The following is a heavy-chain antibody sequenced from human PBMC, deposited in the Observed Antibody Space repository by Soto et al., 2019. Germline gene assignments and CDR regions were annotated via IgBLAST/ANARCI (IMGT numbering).Heavy chain of an antibody. D-gene: IGHD3-22*01. CDR3: ARSENLSYYYDSSGYYDY. Sequence: TSETLSLTCAVYGGSFSGYYWSWIRQPPGKGLEWIGEINHSGSTNYNPSLKSRVTISVDTSKNQFSLKLSSVTAADTAVYYCARSENLSYYYDSSGYYDYWGQGTLVTVSS. V-gene: IGHV4-34*01. J-gene: IGHJ4*02. CDR1: GGSFSGYY. CDR2: INHSGST.